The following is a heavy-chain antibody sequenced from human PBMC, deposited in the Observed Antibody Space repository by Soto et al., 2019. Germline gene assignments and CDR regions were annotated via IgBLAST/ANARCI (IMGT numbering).Heavy chain of an antibody. CDR2: IYYSGST. CDR3: ASIAVYSSSSDY. J-gene: IGHJ4*02. CDR1: GGSISSSSYY. Sequence: SETLSLTCTVSGGSISSSSYYWGWIRQPPGKGLEWIGSIYYSGSTYYNPSLKSRVTISVDTSKNQFSLKLSSVTAADTAVYYCASIAVYSSSSDYWGQGTLVTVSS. V-gene: IGHV4-39*01. D-gene: IGHD6-6*01.